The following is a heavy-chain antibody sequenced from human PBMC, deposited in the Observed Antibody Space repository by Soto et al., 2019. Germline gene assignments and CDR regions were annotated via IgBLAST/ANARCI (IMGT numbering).Heavy chain of an antibody. J-gene: IGHJ6*02. Sequence: EASVKVSCKASGYTFTGYYMHWVRQAPGQGLEWMGWINPNSGSTYYADSVKGRFTISRHNSKNTLYLQMNSLRAEDTAVYYCARDRVDYYDSRTYYYGMDVWGQGTTVTVSS. CDR1: GYTFTGYY. CDR3: ARDRVDYYDSRTYYYGMDV. D-gene: IGHD3-22*01. CDR2: INPNSGST. V-gene: IGHV1-2*02.